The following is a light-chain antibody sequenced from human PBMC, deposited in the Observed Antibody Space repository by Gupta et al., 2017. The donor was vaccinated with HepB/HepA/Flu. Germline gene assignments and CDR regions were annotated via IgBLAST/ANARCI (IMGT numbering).Light chain of an antibody. J-gene: IGKJ1*01. CDR1: QIMARNF. CDR2: GAS. V-gene: IGKV3-20*01. Sequence: EIVLTRSPGTLSLSPGERASLYCRACQIMARNFLTWSPHKPGQAPRLLIYGASNRSTGIPDRFSGSGSGTEFTLNINGLEPEDFGYYYCQQDGDSPVTFGQGTKVESK. CDR3: QQDGDSPVT.